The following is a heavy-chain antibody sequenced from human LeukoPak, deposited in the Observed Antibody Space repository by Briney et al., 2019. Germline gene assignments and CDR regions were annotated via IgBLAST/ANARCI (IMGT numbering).Heavy chain of an antibody. V-gene: IGHV1-8*01. D-gene: IGHD6-19*01. CDR2: MNPNSGNT. Sequence: GASVKVSCKASGYTFTSYDINWVRQATGQGLEWMGWMNPNSGNTGYAQKFQGRVTMTRNTSISTAYMELSSLRSEDTAVYYCATPYSSGWVGHDAFDIWGQGTIVTVSS. J-gene: IGHJ3*02. CDR1: GYTFTSYD. CDR3: ATPYSSGWVGHDAFDI.